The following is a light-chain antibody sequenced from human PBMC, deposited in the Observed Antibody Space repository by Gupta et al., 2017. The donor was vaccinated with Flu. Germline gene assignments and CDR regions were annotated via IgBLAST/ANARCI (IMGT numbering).Light chain of an antibody. V-gene: IGKV3-15*01. Sequence: IVRTQSTATLSVSPGERATVSCRGSQRVSSNLAWYQQKPGQAPRLLIYGASTRATGIPARFSGSGSGTEFTLTISRLQSEDFAVYYCQQYNNWPPWTFGQGTKVEIK. J-gene: IGKJ1*01. CDR1: QRVSSN. CDR3: QQYNNWPPWT. CDR2: GAS.